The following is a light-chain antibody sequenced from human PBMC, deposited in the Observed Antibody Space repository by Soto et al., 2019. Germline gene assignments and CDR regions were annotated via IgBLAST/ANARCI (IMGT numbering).Light chain of an antibody. CDR1: SSDVGGYNY. CDR2: EVS. V-gene: IGLV2-14*01. CDR3: TSYTSSSTHDVL. Sequence: QSALTQPASVSGSPGQSITISCTGTSSDVGGYNYVSWYQHHPGKAPKLIIYEVSNRPSGVSNRFSGSKSGNTASLTISGLQAEDEGDYYCTSYTSSSTHDVLFGGGTKLTVL. J-gene: IGLJ2*01.